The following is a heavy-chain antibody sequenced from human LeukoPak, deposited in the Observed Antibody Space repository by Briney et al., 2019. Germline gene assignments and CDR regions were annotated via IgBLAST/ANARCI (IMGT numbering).Heavy chain of an antibody. CDR2: IYYTGST. CDR3: SRGTHAYRI. CDR1: GGSICAAPISRYY. V-gene: IGHV4-59*01. Sequence: SETLFLTSTNSGGSICAAPISRYYWSWLRQPPGKGLEWIGYIYYTGSTNYNPSLKSRVAFSLDTCKNQFSLNLSSVTAADTGVSYCSRGTHAYRIGGQGTMVTVSS. J-gene: IGHJ3*02. D-gene: IGHD3-16*01.